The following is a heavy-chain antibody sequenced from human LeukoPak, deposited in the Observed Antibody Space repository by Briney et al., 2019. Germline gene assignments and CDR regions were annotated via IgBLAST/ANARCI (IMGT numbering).Heavy chain of an antibody. Sequence: SETLSLTCTVSGYSISSGYYWGWIRQPPGKGLEWIGSIYHSGSTYYNPSLKSRVTISVDTSKNQFSLKLSSVTAADTAVYYCARISGQQPLNWFDPWGQGTLVTVSS. CDR2: IYHSGST. D-gene: IGHD6-13*01. J-gene: IGHJ5*02. CDR1: GYSISSGYY. CDR3: ARISGQQPLNWFDP. V-gene: IGHV4-38-2*02.